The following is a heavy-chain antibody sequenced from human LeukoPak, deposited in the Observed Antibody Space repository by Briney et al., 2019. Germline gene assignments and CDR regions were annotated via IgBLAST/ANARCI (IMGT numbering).Heavy chain of an antibody. Sequence: GGSLRLSRAASGFTVSSNYMNWVRQAPGKGLEWVSVIYSGGTTYYADSVEGRFTISRDNSKNMLYLQMNSLRAEDTAVYYCARAPYYYDDSGYYYDNFYYGMDVWGQGTTVTVSS. CDR1: GFTVSSNY. CDR3: ARAPYYYDDSGYYYDNFYYGMDV. D-gene: IGHD3-22*01. CDR2: IYSGGTT. V-gene: IGHV3-53*01. J-gene: IGHJ6*02.